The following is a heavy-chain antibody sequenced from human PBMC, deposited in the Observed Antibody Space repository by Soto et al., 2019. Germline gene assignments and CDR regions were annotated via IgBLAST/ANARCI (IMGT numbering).Heavy chain of an antibody. Sequence: QVQLVQSGAEVKKPGSSVKVSCEASGGSFTSYIFTWVRQAPGQGLDWMGRVIPIQGTANYARKFQDRVTITADKSTNTVYMGLRSLRPEGTAMYYCAKSWVLGDQAYMDVGGKGTTVTVSS. D-gene: IGHD3-16*01. CDR1: GGSFTSYI. J-gene: IGHJ6*03. CDR2: VIPIQGTA. CDR3: AKSWVLGDQAYMDV. V-gene: IGHV1-69*08.